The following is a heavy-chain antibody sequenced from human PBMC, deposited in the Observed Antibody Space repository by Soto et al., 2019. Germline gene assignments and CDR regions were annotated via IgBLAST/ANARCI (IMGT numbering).Heavy chain of an antibody. Sequence: VSGPTLVNPTQTLTLTCTFSGFSLSTSGMCVSWIRQPPGKALEWLALIDWDDDKYYSTSLKTRLTISKDTSKNQVVLTMTNMDPVDTATYYCARITVVTATLSPYYYYYGMDVWGQGTTVTVSS. CDR1: GFSLSTSGMC. V-gene: IGHV2-70*01. J-gene: IGHJ6*02. D-gene: IGHD2-21*02. CDR3: ARITVVTATLSPYYYYYGMDV. CDR2: IDWDDDK.